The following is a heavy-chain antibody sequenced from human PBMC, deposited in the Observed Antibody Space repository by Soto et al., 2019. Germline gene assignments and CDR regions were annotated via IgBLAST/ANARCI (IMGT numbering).Heavy chain of an antibody. CDR1: GASISSYY. J-gene: IGHJ3*01. V-gene: IGHV4-59*01. Sequence: SETLSLTCTVSGASISSYYWTWIRQPPGKGLEWIGYIYYTGATNYNPSLKSRVTMSLDTSRNQFSLKLTSVTAADTAVYYCAKTRGYSYGLNACDLWGQGTMVTVSS. CDR3: AKTRGYSYGLNACDL. D-gene: IGHD5-18*01. CDR2: IYYTGAT.